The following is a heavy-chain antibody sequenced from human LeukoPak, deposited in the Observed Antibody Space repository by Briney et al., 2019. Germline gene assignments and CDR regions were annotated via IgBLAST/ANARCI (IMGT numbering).Heavy chain of an antibody. V-gene: IGHV4-34*01. J-gene: IGHJ5*02. CDR2: INHSGST. CDR1: GGSFSGYY. D-gene: IGHD2-2*01. CDR3: ASRGCSSTSCYERGHWFDP. Sequence: SETLSLTCAVYGGSFSGYYWSWIRQPPGKGLEWIGEINHSGSTNYNPSLKSRVTISVDTSKNQFSLKLSSVTAADTDVYYCASRGCSSTSCYERGHWFDPWGQGTLVTVSS.